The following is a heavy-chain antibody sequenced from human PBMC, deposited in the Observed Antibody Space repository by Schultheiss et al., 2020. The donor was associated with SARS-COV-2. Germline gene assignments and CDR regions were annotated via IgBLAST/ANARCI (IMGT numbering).Heavy chain of an antibody. J-gene: IGHJ6*02. Sequence: GGSLRLSCSASGFTFSSYAMHWVRQAPGKGLEYLSAISSAGGSTYYADSVKGRFTISRDNSKNTLYLQMNSLRAEDTAVYYCARGRDIVATLAPMDVWGQGTTVTVSS. CDR3: ARGRDIVATLAPMDV. CDR2: ISSAGGST. V-gene: IGHV3-64*04. D-gene: IGHD5-12*01. CDR1: GFTFSSYA.